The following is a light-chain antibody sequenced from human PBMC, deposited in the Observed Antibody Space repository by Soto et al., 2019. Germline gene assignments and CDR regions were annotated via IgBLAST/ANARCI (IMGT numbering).Light chain of an antibody. V-gene: IGLV2-14*01. CDR2: AVT. Sequence: QSVLTQPASVSGSPGQSITISCTGTSSDIGGYNYVSWYQQHPGKAPKLLLYAVTSRPSGVSFRFSGSKSGNTASLTISGLHAEGEADYYCCSYTSSTTYVFGPGTKLTVL. CDR1: SSDIGGYNY. CDR3: CSYTSSTTYV. J-gene: IGLJ1*01.